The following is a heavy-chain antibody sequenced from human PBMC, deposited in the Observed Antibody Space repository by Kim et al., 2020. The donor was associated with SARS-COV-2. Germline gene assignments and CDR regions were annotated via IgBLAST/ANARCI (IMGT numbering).Heavy chain of an antibody. D-gene: IGHD2-21*02. J-gene: IGHJ5*01. V-gene: IGHV4-39*01. CDR1: GGSITICDYY. CDR3: TSGRKGGDLIWDW. CDR2: IFYSRSN. Sequence: SETLSLTCAVSGGSITICDYYWAWLRQGKGKGLVWNTCIFYSRSNYSNSSLKIRVTISADTYKNQLSLKLSTVTAADTAEYSCTSGRKGGDLIWDW.